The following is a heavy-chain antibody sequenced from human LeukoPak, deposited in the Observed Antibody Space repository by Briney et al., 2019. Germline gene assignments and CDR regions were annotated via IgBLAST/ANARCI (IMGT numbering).Heavy chain of an antibody. D-gene: IGHD2-21*01. V-gene: IGHV3-74*01. CDR1: GFTFSSYW. Sequence: GGSLRLSCAASGFTFSSYWMHWVRHAPGKGLVWVSRINTDGSSTSYADSVKGRFTISRDNAKNTLYLQMNSLRAEDTAVYYCARVGIVVPDYYYYMDVWGKGTTVTVSS. CDR2: INTDGSST. CDR3: ARVGIVVPDYYYYMDV. J-gene: IGHJ6*03.